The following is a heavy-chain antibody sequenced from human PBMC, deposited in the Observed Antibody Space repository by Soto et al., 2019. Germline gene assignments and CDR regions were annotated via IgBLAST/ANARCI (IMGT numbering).Heavy chain of an antibody. V-gene: IGHV3-21*04. J-gene: IGHJ6*02. CDR1: GFTFSSNT. CDR3: VKDESIEVMDV. D-gene: IGHD3-3*02. CDR2: ITSSGSYV. Sequence: GGSLRLSCVTSGFTFSSNTMNWVRQAPGKGLEWVASITSSGSYVYYADSVKGRFSASRDNAKNSLSLQMDSLRPDDTAIDLCVKDESIEVMDVWGQGTTVTVSS.